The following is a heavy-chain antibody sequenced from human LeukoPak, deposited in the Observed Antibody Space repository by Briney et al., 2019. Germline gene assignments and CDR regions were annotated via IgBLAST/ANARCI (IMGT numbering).Heavy chain of an antibody. D-gene: IGHD6-19*01. CDR2: INPNSGDT. Sequence: ASVKVSCKASGYTFTGYFMHWVRQAPGQGLEWMGRINPNSGDTNYAQKFQGRVTMTRDTSISTAYMELSRLRSDDTAVYYCARVLFYSSGNKSNRVDYWGQGTLVTVSS. CDR1: GYTFTGYF. V-gene: IGHV1-2*02. J-gene: IGHJ4*02. CDR3: ARVLFYSSGNKSNRVDY.